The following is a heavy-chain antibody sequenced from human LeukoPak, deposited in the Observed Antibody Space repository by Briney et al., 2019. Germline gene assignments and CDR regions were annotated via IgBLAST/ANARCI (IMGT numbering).Heavy chain of an antibody. J-gene: IGHJ2*01. D-gene: IGHD3-9*01. V-gene: IGHV4-59*08. Sequence: PSETLSLTCTVSGGSISSYYWSWIRQPPGKGLEWIGYIYYSGSTNYNPSLKSRVTISVDTSKNQFSLKLSSVTAADTAVYYCARRADYDILTGNFYWYFDLWGRGTLVTVSS. CDR1: GGSISSYY. CDR3: ARRADYDILTGNFYWYFDL. CDR2: IYYSGST.